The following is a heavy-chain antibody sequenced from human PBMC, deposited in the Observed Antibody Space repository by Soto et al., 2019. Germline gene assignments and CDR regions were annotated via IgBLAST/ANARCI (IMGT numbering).Heavy chain of an antibody. V-gene: IGHV3-23*01. Sequence: GGSLRLSCAASGFTFSSYAMSWVRQAPGKGLEWVSAISGSGGSTYYADSVKGRFTISRDNSKNTLYLQMNSLRAEDTAVYYCAKDISGYSGSYSDYWGQGTLVTVSS. CDR2: ISGSGGST. CDR1: GFTFSSYA. CDR3: AKDISGYSGSYSDY. D-gene: IGHD1-26*01. J-gene: IGHJ4*02.